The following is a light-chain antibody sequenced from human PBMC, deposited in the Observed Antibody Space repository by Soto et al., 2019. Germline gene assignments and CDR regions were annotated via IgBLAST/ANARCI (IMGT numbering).Light chain of an antibody. CDR3: QQYNNWPLWT. V-gene: IGKV3-20*01. Sequence: ESVLTQSPGTLSLSPGERVTLSCTASQTVRNNYSAWYQQQPGQAPRLLIYDASSRATGIPDRFSGGGSGTEFTLPTSSLQSEDFAVYYCQQYNNWPLWTFGQGTKVDI. CDR2: DAS. CDR1: QTVRNNY. J-gene: IGKJ1*01.